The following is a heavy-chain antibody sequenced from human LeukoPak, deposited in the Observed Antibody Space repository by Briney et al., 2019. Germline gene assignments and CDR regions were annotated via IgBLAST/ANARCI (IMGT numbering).Heavy chain of an antibody. CDR1: GGSISSYY. CDR2: IYYSGST. J-gene: IGHJ4*02. V-gene: IGHV4-59*12. Sequence: SETLSLTCTVSGGSISSYYWSWIRQPPGKGLEWIGYIYYSGSTNYNPSLKSRVTISVDTSKNQFSLKLSSVTAADTAVYYCARETGSSSRGNDYWGQGTLATVSS. D-gene: IGHD6-13*01. CDR3: ARETGSSSRGNDY.